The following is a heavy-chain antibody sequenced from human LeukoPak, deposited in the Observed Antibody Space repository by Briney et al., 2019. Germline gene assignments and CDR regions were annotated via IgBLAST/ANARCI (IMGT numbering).Heavy chain of an antibody. J-gene: IGHJ6*04. CDR3: AREGPYDSSGYYPFDV. D-gene: IGHD3-22*01. Sequence: ASVKVSCKASGYTFTSNYMHWVRQAPGQGLEWMGIINPSGGITSYAQKFQGRVTMTRDTSTGTVYMELSSLRSEDTAVYYCAREGPYDSSGYYPFDVWGKGTTVTVSS. V-gene: IGHV1-46*01. CDR2: INPSGGIT. CDR1: GYTFTSNY.